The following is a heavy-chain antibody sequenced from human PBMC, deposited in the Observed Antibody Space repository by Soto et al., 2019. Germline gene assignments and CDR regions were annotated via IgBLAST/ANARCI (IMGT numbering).Heavy chain of an antibody. D-gene: IGHD3-3*02. V-gene: IGHV4-34*01. CDR3: ARDRRYYHFWSGYQNERPYGMDV. J-gene: IGHJ6*02. Sequence: GTLSLTCAVYGGSFSSYYWTWIRQAPGKGLEWIGEINHSGGTNYNSSLKSRVTISVDTSKNQFSLILYSVTAADTAVYYCARDRRYYHFWSGYQNERPYGMDVWGHGTTVTVSS. CDR1: GGSFSSYY. CDR2: INHSGGT.